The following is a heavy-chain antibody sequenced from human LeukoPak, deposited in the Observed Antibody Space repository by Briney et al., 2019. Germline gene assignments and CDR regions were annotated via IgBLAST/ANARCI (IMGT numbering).Heavy chain of an antibody. CDR3: ARGPQWLPQGQYFQP. D-gene: IGHD6-19*01. Sequence: GASVKVSCKASGGTFSSYAISWVRQAPGQGLEWMGGIIPIFGTANYAQKFQGRVTITADKSTSTAYMELSSLRSEGTAVYYCARGPQWLPQGQYFQPWGQGTLVTVSP. V-gene: IGHV1-69*06. J-gene: IGHJ1*01. CDR2: IIPIFGTA. CDR1: GGTFSSYA.